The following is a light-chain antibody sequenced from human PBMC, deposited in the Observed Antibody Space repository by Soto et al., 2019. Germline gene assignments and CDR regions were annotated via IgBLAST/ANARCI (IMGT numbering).Light chain of an antibody. V-gene: IGKV1-5*01. CDR3: QQYNSYSRT. J-gene: IGKJ1*01. CDR1: QSISNW. Sequence: DIQMTQSPSTLSASFGDSVTIPCRASQSISNWLAWYQQKPGKAPNLLIYDASSLESGVPSRFSGSGSGTEFTLTISSLQPDDFATYYCQQYNSYSRTFGQGTKV. CDR2: DAS.